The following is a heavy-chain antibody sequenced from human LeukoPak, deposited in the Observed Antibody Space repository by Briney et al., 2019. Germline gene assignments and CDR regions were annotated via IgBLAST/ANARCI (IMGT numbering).Heavy chain of an antibody. CDR3: ARLKYNWFDP. V-gene: IGHV4-59*08. CDR2: IYYSGST. Sequence: PSEILSLTCTVSGGSISSYYWSWIRQPPGKGLEWIGYIYYSGSTNYNPSLKSRVTISVDTSKNQFSLKLSSVTAADTAVYYCARLKYNWFDPWGQGTLVTVSS. J-gene: IGHJ5*02. CDR1: GGSISSYY.